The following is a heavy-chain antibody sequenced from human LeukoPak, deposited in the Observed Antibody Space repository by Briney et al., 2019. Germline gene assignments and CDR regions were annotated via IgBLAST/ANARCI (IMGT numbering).Heavy chain of an antibody. CDR1: GFTFSSYS. D-gene: IGHD3-22*01. V-gene: IGHV3-21*04. J-gene: IGHJ4*02. CDR2: ISSSSSYI. Sequence: GGSLRLSCAASGFTFSSYSMNWVRQAPGKGLEWVSSISSSSSYIYYADSVKGRFTISRDNSKNTLYLQMNSLRAEDTAVYYCAKAVIVVVPQTFDYWGQGTLVTVSS. CDR3: AKAVIVVVPQTFDY.